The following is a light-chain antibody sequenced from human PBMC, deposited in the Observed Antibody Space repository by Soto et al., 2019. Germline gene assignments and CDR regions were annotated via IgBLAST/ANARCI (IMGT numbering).Light chain of an antibody. J-gene: IGLJ1*01. Sequence: QSALTQPASVSGSPGQSITISCTGTSSDVGTYNLVSWYQQHPGKAPNLMIYEDTKRPSGVSSRFSGSKSGNTASLTISGLQAEDEGDYYCCSYAGSRTFVFGTGTKVTVL. CDR2: EDT. CDR1: SSDVGTYNL. CDR3: CSYAGSRTFV. V-gene: IGLV2-23*01.